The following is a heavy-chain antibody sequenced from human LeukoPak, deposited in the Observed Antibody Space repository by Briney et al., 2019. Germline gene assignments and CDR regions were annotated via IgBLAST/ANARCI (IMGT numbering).Heavy chain of an antibody. CDR1: GFTFSSYA. Sequence: PGGSLRLSCAASGFTFSSYAMHWVRQAPGKGLEWVAVISYDGSNKYYADSVKGRFTISRDNSKNTLYLQMNSLRAEDTAVYYCAREPGYYYDSSGYPNDYWGQGTLVTVSS. CDR2: ISYDGSNK. D-gene: IGHD3-22*01. V-gene: IGHV3-30-3*01. CDR3: AREPGYYYDSSGYPNDY. J-gene: IGHJ4*02.